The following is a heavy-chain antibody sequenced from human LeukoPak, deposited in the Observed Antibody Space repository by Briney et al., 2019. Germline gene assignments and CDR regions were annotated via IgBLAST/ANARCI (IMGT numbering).Heavy chain of an antibody. D-gene: IGHD3-22*01. CDR3: ASSGFYDY. CDR2: ISSSSSTI. V-gene: IGHV3-48*01. CDR1: GFTFSSYN. J-gene: IGHJ4*02. Sequence: GGSLRLSCAASGFTFSSYNMNWARQAPGTGLEWVSYISSSSSTIYYADSVKGRFTISRDNAKNSLYLQMNSLRAEDTAVYYCASSGFYDYWGQGTLVTVSS.